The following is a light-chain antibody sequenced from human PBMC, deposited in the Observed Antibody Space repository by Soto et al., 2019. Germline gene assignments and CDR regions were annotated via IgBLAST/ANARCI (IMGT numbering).Light chain of an antibody. J-gene: IGLJ1*01. Sequence: QSVLTQPPSASGSPGQSVTISCTGTSSDVGGSNFVSWYQQHPGKAPKLMIYEVSKRPSGVPDRFSGSKSGNTASLTVSGLQAEDKADYHCSSQAGSSNPYVFGTGTKLTVL. CDR1: SSDVGGSNF. CDR2: EVS. V-gene: IGLV2-8*01. CDR3: SSQAGSSNPYV.